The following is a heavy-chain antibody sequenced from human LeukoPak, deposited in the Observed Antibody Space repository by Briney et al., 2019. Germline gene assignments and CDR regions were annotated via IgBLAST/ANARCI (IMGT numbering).Heavy chain of an antibody. Sequence: PGRSLRLSCAASGFTFSSYGMHWVRQAPGKGLEWVAVIWYDGSNKYYADSVKGRFTISRDNSKNTLYLQMNSLRAEDTAVYYCAKGETTVTTCLDYWGQGSLVTVSS. D-gene: IGHD4-17*01. CDR1: GFTFSSYG. J-gene: IGHJ4*02. V-gene: IGHV3-33*06. CDR2: IWYDGSNK. CDR3: AKGETTVTTCLDY.